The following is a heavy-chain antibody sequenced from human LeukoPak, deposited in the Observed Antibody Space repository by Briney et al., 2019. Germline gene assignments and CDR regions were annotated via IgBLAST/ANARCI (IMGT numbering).Heavy chain of an antibody. CDR2: IYTSGST. J-gene: IGHJ4*02. Sequence: SETLSLTCTVTGCSISSYHWSWIRQPPGKGLEWIGCIYTSGSTNYNPSLKSGVTISVHTSKNQFSLKLGSVTPADTAVHYCAGLLSSSSPLFDCCGQGTLVTASS. CDR1: GCSISSYH. V-gene: IGHV4-4*09. D-gene: IGHD6-6*01. CDR3: AGLLSSSSPLFDC.